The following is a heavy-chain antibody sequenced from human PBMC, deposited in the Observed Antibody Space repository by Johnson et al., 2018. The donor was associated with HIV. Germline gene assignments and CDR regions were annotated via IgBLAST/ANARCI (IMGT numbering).Heavy chain of an antibody. CDR1: GFTFDDYG. J-gene: IGHJ3*02. CDR2: LNWNGGRT. CDR3: ARSLRWELGLPDWDAFDI. Sequence: VQLVESGGGVVQPGGSLRLSCAASGFTFDDYGMNWVRQAPGKGLEWVSGLNWNGGRTGYADSVKGRFSISRDNARNSLDLQMNSLIAEDTALYYCARSLRWELGLPDWDAFDIWGQGTMVTVSS. D-gene: IGHD1-26*01. V-gene: IGHV3-20*04.